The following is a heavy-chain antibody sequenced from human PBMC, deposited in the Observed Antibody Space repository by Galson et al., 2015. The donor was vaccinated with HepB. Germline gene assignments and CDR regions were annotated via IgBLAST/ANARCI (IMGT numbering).Heavy chain of an antibody. V-gene: IGHV3-73*01. Sequence: SLRLSCAASGFTFSGSAMHWVRQAYGKGLEWVGRIRSKANSYATAYAASVKGRFTISRDDSKNTAYLQMNSLKTEDTAVYYCTRGRPIFGVLGTHYYYYGMDVWGQGTTVTVSS. CDR3: TRGRPIFGVLGTHYYYYGMDV. J-gene: IGHJ6*02. CDR2: IRSKANSYAT. D-gene: IGHD3-3*01. CDR1: GFTFSGSA.